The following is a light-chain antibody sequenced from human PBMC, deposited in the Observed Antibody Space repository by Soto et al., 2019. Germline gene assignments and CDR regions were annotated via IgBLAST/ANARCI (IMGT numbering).Light chain of an antibody. V-gene: IGKV3-15*01. J-gene: IGKJ1*01. CDR3: QQYSNWWT. Sequence: EIVMTQSPATLSVSPGERATLSCRASQSVSTALAWYQQKPGQAPRLLIYGASARATGIPARFSGSGSGADFTLTISSLQSEDFAVYYCQQYSNWWTFGQGTKV. CDR2: GAS. CDR1: QSVSTA.